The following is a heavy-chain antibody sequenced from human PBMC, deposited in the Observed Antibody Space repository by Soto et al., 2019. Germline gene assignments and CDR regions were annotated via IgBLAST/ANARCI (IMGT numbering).Heavy chain of an antibody. J-gene: IGHJ4*02. D-gene: IGHD6-13*01. V-gene: IGHV6-1*01. Sequence: PSQTLSLTCAISGDSVSSNRATWNWFRQSPSRGLEWLGRTYYRSKWYHDYAVSLNGRGTINPDTSQNQFSLKLSSVTAADTAVNYCARAPAPLYSSSWYYFDYWGQGTLVTVSS. CDR3: ARAPAPLYSSSWYYFDY. CDR1: GDSVSSNRAT. CDR2: TYYRSKWYH.